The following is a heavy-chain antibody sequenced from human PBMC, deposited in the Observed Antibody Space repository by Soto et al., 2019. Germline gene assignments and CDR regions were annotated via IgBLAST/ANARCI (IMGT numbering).Heavy chain of an antibody. D-gene: IGHD1-26*01. CDR1: GYSFTSYW. J-gene: IGHJ6*03. CDR3: ASIAWEGQGLYYYYYMDV. CDR2: IYPGDSDT. Sequence: GESLKISCKGSGYSFTSYWIGWVRQMPGKGLEWMGIIYPGDSDTRYSPSFQGQVTISADKSISTAYLQWSSLKASDTAMYYCASIAWEGQGLYYYYYMDVWGKGTTVTVSS. V-gene: IGHV5-51*01.